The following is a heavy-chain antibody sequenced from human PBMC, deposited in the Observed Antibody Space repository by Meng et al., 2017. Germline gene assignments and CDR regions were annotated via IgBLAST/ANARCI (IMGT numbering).Heavy chain of an antibody. CDR1: GFTFSSYG. Sequence: QVTLVESGGGVGQLGGSLGLSWEASGFTFSSYGMHWVRQAPGKGLEWVAVIWYDGSNKYYADSVKGRFTISRDNSKNTLYLQMNSLRAEDTAVYYCAVQQVDYWGQGTLVTVSS. D-gene: IGHD6-13*01. V-gene: IGHV3-33*01. J-gene: IGHJ4*02. CDR3: AVQQVDY. CDR2: IWYDGSNK.